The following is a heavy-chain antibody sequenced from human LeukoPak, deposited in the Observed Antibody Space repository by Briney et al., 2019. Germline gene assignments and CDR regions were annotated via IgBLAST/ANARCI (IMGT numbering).Heavy chain of an antibody. CDR2: IYYSGST. CDR3: ARQIPYYDFWSGYPYYFDY. D-gene: IGHD3-3*01. J-gene: IGHJ4*02. CDR1: GGSISSSSSY. V-gene: IGHV4-39*01. Sequence: SETLSLTCTVSGGSISSSSSYWGWIRQPPGKGLEWIGSIYYSGSTYYNPSLKSRVTISVDTSKNQFSLKLSSVTAADTAVYYCARQIPYYDFWSGYPYYFDYWGQGTLVTVSS.